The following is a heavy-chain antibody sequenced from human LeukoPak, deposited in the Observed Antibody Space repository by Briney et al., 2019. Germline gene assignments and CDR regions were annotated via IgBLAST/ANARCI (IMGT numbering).Heavy chain of an antibody. V-gene: IGHV3-21*01. CDR1: GFTFSSYS. CDR2: ISSSSSYI. CDR3: ARGEWFGELYGMGWFDP. J-gene: IGHJ5*02. D-gene: IGHD3-10*01. Sequence: PGGPLRLSCAASGFTFSSYSMNWVRQAPGKGLEWVSSISSSSSYIYYADSVKGRFTISRDNAKNSLYLQLNSLRAEDTAVYYCARGEWFGELYGMGWFDPWGQGTLVTVSS.